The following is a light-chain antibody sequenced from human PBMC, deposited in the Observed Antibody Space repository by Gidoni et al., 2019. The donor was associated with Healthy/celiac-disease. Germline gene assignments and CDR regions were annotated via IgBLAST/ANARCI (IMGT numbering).Light chain of an antibody. J-gene: IGLJ3*02. CDR1: SGHTSSA. V-gene: IGLV4-69*01. Sequence: LVLTPSPSASASLGASVTLTCALSSGHTSSAIAWHQQQPEKGPRYLMKLNSDGSHSKGDGVPDRFSGSSSGAERYLTIASLQSEDEDDYYCQTWGTGIQVFGGGTKLTVL. CDR2: LNSDGSH. CDR3: QTWGTGIQV.